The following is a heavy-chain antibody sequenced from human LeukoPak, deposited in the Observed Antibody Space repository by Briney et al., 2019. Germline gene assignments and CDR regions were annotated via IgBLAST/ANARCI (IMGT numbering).Heavy chain of an antibody. Sequence: GGSLRLSCAASGFTFSNAWMSWVRQAPGKGLEWVGRIKSKTDGGTTDYAAPVKGRFTISRDDSKNTLYLQMNSLKTEDTAVYYCTTDVTMIVVVTHQLDYWGQGTLVTVSS. CDR3: TTDVTMIVVVTHQLDY. J-gene: IGHJ4*02. CDR1: GFTFSNAW. CDR2: IKSKTDGGTT. D-gene: IGHD3-22*01. V-gene: IGHV3-15*01.